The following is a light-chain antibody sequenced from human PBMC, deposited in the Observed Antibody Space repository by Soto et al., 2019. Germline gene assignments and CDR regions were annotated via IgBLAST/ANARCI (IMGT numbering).Light chain of an antibody. CDR2: KAS. J-gene: IGKJ1*01. CDR1: QNINSW. V-gene: IGKV1-5*03. CDR3: QYRGS. Sequence: DIQMTQSPSTLSASIGDRVTITCRASQNINSWLAWYQQKPGKAPKLLIYKASSLESGVPSRFSGSGSGTELTLTISSLQPDDLAIYYCQYRGSFGQGTKVEIK.